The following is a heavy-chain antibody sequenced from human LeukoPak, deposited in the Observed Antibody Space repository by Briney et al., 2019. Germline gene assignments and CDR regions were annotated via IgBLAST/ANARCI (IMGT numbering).Heavy chain of an antibody. CDR2: IKSDGTST. J-gene: IGHJ4*02. CDR1: GFTFSSHW. D-gene: IGHD2-2*01. Sequence: GGSLRLSCAVSGFTFSSHWMRWVRQASGKGLVWVSHIKSDGTSTNYADSVKGRFTISRDNAKNTLFLQMNSLRAEDTAVYYCGRDGVPAAADYWGQGTLVTVSS. CDR3: GRDGVPAAADY. V-gene: IGHV3-74*01.